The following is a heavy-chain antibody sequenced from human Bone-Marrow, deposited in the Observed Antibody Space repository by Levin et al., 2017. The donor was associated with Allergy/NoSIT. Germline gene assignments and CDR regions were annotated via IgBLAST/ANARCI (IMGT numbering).Heavy chain of an antibody. CDR1: GSSISNGFY. J-gene: IGHJ4*02. Sequence: SETLSLTCSVSGSSISNGFYWGWVRQPPGKGLEWIGGVDRSGTTYYSPSLRSRVTMSVDRSKNQFSLKVTSVTAADTAVYYCARIGIAVAGTGDTQNFDYWGQGVLVTVSS. V-gene: IGHV4-38-2*02. D-gene: IGHD6-19*01. CDR3: ARIGIAVAGTGDTQNFDY. CDR2: VDRSGTT.